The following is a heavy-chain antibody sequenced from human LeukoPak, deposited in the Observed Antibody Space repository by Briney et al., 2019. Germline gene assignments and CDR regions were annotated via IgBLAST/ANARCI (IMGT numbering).Heavy chain of an antibody. V-gene: IGHV1-3*01. Sequence: GASVKVSCKASGYTFTSYAMHWVRQAPGQRLEWMGWINAGNGNTKYSQKFQGRVTITRDTSASTAYMELSNLRSEDTAVYYCARDSHYSGGWYSTKTGFYYFDYWGQGTLVTVSS. D-gene: IGHD6-19*01. CDR1: GYTFTSYA. CDR3: ARDSHYSGGWYSTKTGFYYFDY. CDR2: INAGNGNT. J-gene: IGHJ4*02.